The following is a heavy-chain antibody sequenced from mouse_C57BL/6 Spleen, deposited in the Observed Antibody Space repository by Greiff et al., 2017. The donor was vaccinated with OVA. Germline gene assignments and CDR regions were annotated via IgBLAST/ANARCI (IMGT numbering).Heavy chain of an antibody. CDR1: GFTFSDYG. J-gene: IGHJ4*01. V-gene: IGHV5-17*01. Sequence: LVESGGGLVKPGGSLKLSCAASGFTFSDYGMHWVRQAPEKGLEWVAYISSGSSTIYYADTVKGRFTISRDNAKNTLFLQMTSLRSEDTAMYYCARVYYYGELAQGYAMDYWGQGTSVTVSS. CDR2: ISSGSSTI. CDR3: ARVYYYGELAQGYAMDY. D-gene: IGHD1-1*01.